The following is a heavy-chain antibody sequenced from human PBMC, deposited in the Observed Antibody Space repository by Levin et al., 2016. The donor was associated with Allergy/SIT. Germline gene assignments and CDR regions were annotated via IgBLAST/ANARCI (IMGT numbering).Heavy chain of an antibody. CDR3: ARGLKLNVGYYGSGSYYARGNYFDY. D-gene: IGHD3-10*01. V-gene: IGHV4-34*01. J-gene: IGHJ4*02. CDR1: GGSFSGYY. CDR2: INHSGST. Sequence: SETLSLTCAVYGGSFSGYYWSWIRQPPGKGLEWIGEINHSGSTNYNPSLKSRVTISVDTSKNQFSLKLSSVTAADTAVYYCARGLKLNVGYYGSGSYYARGNYFDYWGQGTLVTVSS.